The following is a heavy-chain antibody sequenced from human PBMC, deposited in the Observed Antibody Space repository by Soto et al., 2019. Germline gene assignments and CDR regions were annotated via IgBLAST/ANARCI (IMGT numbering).Heavy chain of an antibody. Sequence: KQSQTLSLTCAISGDSVSSNSAAWNWIRQSPSRGLEWLGRTYYRSKWYNDYAVSVKSRITINPDTSRNQFFLQLNSVTPEDTAVYYCAREYCTNNVCGWFDPWGQGTLVTVSS. CDR1: GDSVSSNSAA. V-gene: IGHV6-1*01. J-gene: IGHJ5*02. CDR3: AREYCTNNVCGWFDP. CDR2: TYYRSKWYN. D-gene: IGHD2-8*01.